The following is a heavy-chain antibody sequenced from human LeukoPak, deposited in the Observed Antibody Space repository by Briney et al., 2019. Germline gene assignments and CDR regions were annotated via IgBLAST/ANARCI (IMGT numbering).Heavy chain of an antibody. CDR1: GGSFSGSY. J-gene: IGHJ3*02. CDR3: ARHRDMYSSSFEEDAFDI. V-gene: IGHV4-34*01. Sequence: PSDTLSLTCAVYGGSFSGSYWSWIRQPPGKGLEWIGSIYYSGSTYYNPSLKSRVTISVDTSKNQFSLKLSSVTAADTAVYYCARHRDMYSSSFEEDAFDIWGQGTMVTVSS. D-gene: IGHD6-6*01. CDR2: IYYSGST.